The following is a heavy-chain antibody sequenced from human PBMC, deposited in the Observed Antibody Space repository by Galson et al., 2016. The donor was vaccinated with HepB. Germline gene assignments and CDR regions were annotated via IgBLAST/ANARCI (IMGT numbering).Heavy chain of an antibody. V-gene: IGHV3-53*01. J-gene: IGHJ6*04. CDR1: GLSVSSDY. D-gene: IGHD3-9*01. Sequence: LRLSCAASGLSVSSDYMSWVRPALGKGLEWVAVISSGGYTYYAQSVKGRLTISRDNSKNTLYLQMNRLRAEDTAVYYCARATRYFDWRYQYGMDVWGKGTTVTVSS. CDR2: ISSGGYT. CDR3: ARATRYFDWRYQYGMDV.